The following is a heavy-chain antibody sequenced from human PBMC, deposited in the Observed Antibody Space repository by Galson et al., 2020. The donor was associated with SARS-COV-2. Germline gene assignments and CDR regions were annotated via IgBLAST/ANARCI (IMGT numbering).Heavy chain of an antibody. CDR2: ISADDGNT. D-gene: IGHD6-6*01. CDR3: ARGPGRGAEYSHTWCPGF. J-gene: IGHJ4*02. CDR1: GYIFTSYG. Sequence: ASVKVSCKASGYIFTSYGIYWVRQAPGQGLEWMGWISADDGNTNYAQNLQGRVTMTAETSTRTAYMELRSLRYDDTAVYYCARGPGRGAEYSHTWCPGFWGPGILVPVSS. V-gene: IGHV1-18*01.